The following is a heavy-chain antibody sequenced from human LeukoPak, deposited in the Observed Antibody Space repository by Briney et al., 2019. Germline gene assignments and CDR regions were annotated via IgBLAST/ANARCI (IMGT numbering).Heavy chain of an antibody. CDR3: AREISPADSSSAFDY. Sequence: SETLSLTCTVSGGSISSYYWSWIRQPPGKGLEWIGYIYHSGSTYYNPSLKSRVTISVDTSKNQFSLKLNSVTAADTAIYYCAREISPADSSSAFDYWGQGTLVTVSS. CDR2: IYHSGST. J-gene: IGHJ4*02. D-gene: IGHD6-6*01. V-gene: IGHV4-59*12. CDR1: GGSISSYY.